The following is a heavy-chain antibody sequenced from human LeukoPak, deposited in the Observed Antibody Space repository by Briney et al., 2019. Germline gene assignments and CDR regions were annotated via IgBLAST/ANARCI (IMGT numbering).Heavy chain of an antibody. V-gene: IGHV4-61*02. CDR3: AGDYGDYYFDY. CDR1: GGSCSSGDYS. D-gene: IGHD4-17*01. Sequence: PSENLSRNCTVSGGSCSSGDYSWNWIRQPAGQGLEWIGRLFSSGTTNYNPSLKSRVTISGDTSNNQFSLKLTSVTAADTAVYFCAGDYGDYYFDYWGQGTLVTVSS. J-gene: IGHJ4*02. CDR2: LFSSGTT.